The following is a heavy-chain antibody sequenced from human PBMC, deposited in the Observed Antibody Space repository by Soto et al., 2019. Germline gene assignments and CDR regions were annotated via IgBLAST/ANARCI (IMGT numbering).Heavy chain of an antibody. CDR1: GYSFTSYW. D-gene: IGHD3-3*01. CDR3: GILTYYDFTRVDV. CDR2: IRPSASYS. J-gene: IGHJ6*02. V-gene: IGHV5-10-1*01. Sequence: PGESLKISCKGSGYSFTSYWISWVRQMPGKGLEWMGRIRPSASYSNYSPSFQGHVTITLDKSISPAYLQWSRLEAADTAMFYCGILTYYDFTRVDVWGQGTTVTVSS.